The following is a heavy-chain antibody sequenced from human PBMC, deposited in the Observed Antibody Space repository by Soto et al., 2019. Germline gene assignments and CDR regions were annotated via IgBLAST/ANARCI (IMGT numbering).Heavy chain of an antibody. CDR3: ARGISTTLVNWFDP. D-gene: IGHD1-1*01. CDR2: IWYDGNQK. V-gene: IGHV3-33*01. Sequence: PGGSLRLSCAASGFTFSLSGMHWVRQAPGRGLEWVAVIWYDGNQKYYADSVKSRFTISRDTSKNTLYLEMNSLRAEDTAVYYCARGISTTLVNWFDPWGQGTLVTVSS. CDR1: GFTFSLSG. J-gene: IGHJ5*02.